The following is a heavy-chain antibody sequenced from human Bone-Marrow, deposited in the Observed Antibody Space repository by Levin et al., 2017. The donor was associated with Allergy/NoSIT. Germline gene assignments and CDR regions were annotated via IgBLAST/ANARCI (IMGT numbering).Heavy chain of an antibody. J-gene: IGHJ2*01. V-gene: IGHV1-8*01. D-gene: IGHD6-6*01. CDR1: GYTFTSYD. CDR2: MDPNTGNT. CDR3: ARVIVSSSSWYFDL. Sequence: VASVKVSCQTSGYTFTSYDINWVRQATGQGLEWMGWMDPNTGNTGYAQKFQGRVTMTRDTSISTAYMELSSLRSEDTAMYYCARVIVSSSSWYFDLWGRGTLVTVSS.